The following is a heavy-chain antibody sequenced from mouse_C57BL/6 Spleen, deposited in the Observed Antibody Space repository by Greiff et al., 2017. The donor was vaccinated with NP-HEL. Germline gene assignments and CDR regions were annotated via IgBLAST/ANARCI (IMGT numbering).Heavy chain of an antibody. V-gene: IGHV1-50*01. D-gene: IGHD2-1*01. Sequence: QVQLQQPGAELVKPGASVKLSCKASGYTFTSYWMQWVKQRPGQGLEWIGEIDPSDSYTNYNQKFKGKATLTVDTSSSTAYMQLSSLTSEDSAVYYCARSTMVPYYFDYWGQGTTLTVSS. CDR3: ARSTMVPYYFDY. CDR2: IDPSDSYT. CDR1: GYTFTSYW. J-gene: IGHJ2*01.